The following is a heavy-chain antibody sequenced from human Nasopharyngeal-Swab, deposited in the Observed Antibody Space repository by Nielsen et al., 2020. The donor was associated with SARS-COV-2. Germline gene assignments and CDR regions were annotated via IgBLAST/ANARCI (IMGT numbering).Heavy chain of an antibody. Sequence: ASVNVSCKTSGYTFTIYYIHWVRQAPGQGLEWMGRIYGDSGDTDYAQKFQGRVTLTSDTSLRTAYMELSGLRSDDTAVYFCARRYIDDGYFQHWGQGTLVTVSS. CDR3: ARRYIDDGYFQH. CDR1: GYTFTIYY. V-gene: IGHV1-2*06. J-gene: IGHJ1*01. D-gene: IGHD1-1*01. CDR2: IYGDSGDT.